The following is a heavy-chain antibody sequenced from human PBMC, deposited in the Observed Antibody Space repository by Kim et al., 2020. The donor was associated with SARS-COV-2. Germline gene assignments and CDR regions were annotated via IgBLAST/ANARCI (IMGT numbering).Heavy chain of an antibody. CDR3: ARDSYDSLTGYPEVGNYYYIDV. CDR2: IIPIFGTA. Sequence: SVKVSCKASGGTFSSYAISWVRQAPGQGLEWMGGIIPIFGTANYAQKFQGRVTSTADESTSTAYMELSSLRSEDTAVYYCARDSYDSLTGYPEVGNYYYIDVCGKGATVSVSS. CDR1: GGTFSSYA. D-gene: IGHD3-9*01. J-gene: IGHJ6*03. V-gene: IGHV1-69*13.